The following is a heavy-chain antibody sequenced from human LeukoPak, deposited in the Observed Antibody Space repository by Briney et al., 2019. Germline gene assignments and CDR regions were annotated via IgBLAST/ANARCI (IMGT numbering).Heavy chain of an antibody. J-gene: IGHJ4*02. CDR3: TRREDRTGYSDY. CDR1: GYSFTTYW. CDR2: IHPGRSDI. D-gene: IGHD3-22*01. Sequence: GESLKISWKGSGYSFTTYWIAWVRQMPGKGLEWMGIIHPGRSDIRYSPSFQGPVTISAEKSLSTAYLQWSSLEASDTAMYYCTRREDRTGYSDYWGQGTLVTVSS. V-gene: IGHV5-51*01.